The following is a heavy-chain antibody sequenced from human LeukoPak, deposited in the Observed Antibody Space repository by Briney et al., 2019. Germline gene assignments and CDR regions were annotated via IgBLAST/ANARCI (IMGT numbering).Heavy chain of an antibody. CDR1: GFTFSSYT. V-gene: IGHV3-21*01. J-gene: IGHJ4*02. CDR3: ARKLWFGEPCCYFDY. D-gene: IGHD3-10*01. CDR2: ISSSSSYI. Sequence: GSLRLSCAASGFTFSSYTMNWVRQAPGKGLEWVSPISSSSSYIYYADSVKGRFTISRDNAKNSLHLQMNSLRAEDTAVYYCARKLWFGEPCCYFDYWGQGTLVTVSS.